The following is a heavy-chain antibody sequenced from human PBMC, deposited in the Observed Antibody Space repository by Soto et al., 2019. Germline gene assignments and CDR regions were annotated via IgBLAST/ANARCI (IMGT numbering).Heavy chain of an antibody. D-gene: IGHD1-1*01. J-gene: IGHJ4*02. V-gene: IGHV3-74*01. CDR1: GFAFGSYW. CDR2: ISQDGTIA. Sequence: EVQLVESGGGLVQPGGSLRLSCAASGFAFGSYWMHWVRQAPGKVLVWVSRISQDGTIATQADSVKGRFTISRDNAKNTLYLQMNSLRADDTAVYYCLRDQRHWNEFADQWGQGTLVTVSS. CDR3: LRDQRHWNEFADQ.